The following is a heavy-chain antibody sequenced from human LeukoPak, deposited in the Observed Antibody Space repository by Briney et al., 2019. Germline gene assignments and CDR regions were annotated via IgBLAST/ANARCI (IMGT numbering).Heavy chain of an antibody. J-gene: IGHJ4*02. CDR2: ISSSSSTI. CDR3: ARGPNSNWSGLDF. D-gene: IGHD6-6*01. Sequence: GGSLRLSCAASGFTFSTYSMNWVRQAPGKGLEWVSYISSSSSTIYYADSVKGRFTISRDNAKNSLYLQMNSLRAEDTAVYYCARGPNSNWSGLDFWGQGTLLTVSS. V-gene: IGHV3-48*01. CDR1: GFTFSTYS.